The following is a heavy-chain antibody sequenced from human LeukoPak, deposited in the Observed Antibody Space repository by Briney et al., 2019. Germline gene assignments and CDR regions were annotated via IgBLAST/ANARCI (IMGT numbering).Heavy chain of an antibody. J-gene: IGHJ4*02. CDR2: IYPSDSGT. CDR1: GYSFTDYW. CDR3: ARLNLGRHFDY. D-gene: IGHD7-27*01. V-gene: IGHV5-51*01. Sequence: GESLKISCKTSGYSFTDYWIGWVRQMPGKGLEWMGFIYPSDSGTRYSPSFQGQVTISADKSISTVYLYWSSLRASDTAMYYCARLNLGRHFDYWGQGTLVTVSS.